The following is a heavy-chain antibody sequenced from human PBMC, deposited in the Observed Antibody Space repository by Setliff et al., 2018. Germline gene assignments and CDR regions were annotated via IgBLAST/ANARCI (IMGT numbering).Heavy chain of an antibody. CDR2: INPDTGYS. J-gene: IGHJ4*02. CDR3: ATQTAAYYFDY. D-gene: IGHD6-13*01. CDR1: GYTFTGPY. Sequence: ASVKVSCKASGYTFTGPYMHWVRQAPGQGLEWMGWINPDTGYSKYAQKFQGRVTLTRDTSLTTAYMGLRSLTSDDTAVYYCATQTAAYYFDYWGREPWSPSPQ. V-gene: IGHV1-2*02.